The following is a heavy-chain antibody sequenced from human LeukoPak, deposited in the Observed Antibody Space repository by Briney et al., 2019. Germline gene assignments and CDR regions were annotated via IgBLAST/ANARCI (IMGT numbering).Heavy chain of an antibody. V-gene: IGHV3-21*01. CDR3: AREGVGIKDLDF. J-gene: IGHJ4*02. CDR1: GFTFCNYI. CDR2: IEKTGSYV. Sequence: GGSLRLPCAASGFTFCNYIMDWVRQAPGKGLEWVSYIEKTGSYVYHVDSVRGRFTISRDNAKNSLYLQMNSLRAEDTAVYYCAREGVGIKDLDFWGQGTLVTVSS. D-gene: IGHD1-26*01.